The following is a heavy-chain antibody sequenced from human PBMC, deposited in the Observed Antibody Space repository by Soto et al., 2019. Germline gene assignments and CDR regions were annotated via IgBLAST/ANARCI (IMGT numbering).Heavy chain of an antibody. V-gene: IGHV3-30*18. Sequence: QVQLVESGGGVVQPGRSLRLSCAASGFTFSSYGMHWVRQAPGKGLEWVAVISYDGSNKYYADSVKGRFTISRDNSKNMLCLPXNSLRAEDTAVYYCAKAVVDPKSYSSSWYGGGFDYWGQGTLVTVSS. CDR1: GFTFSSYG. CDR2: ISYDGSNK. D-gene: IGHD6-13*01. J-gene: IGHJ4*02. CDR3: AKAVVDPKSYSSSWYGGGFDY.